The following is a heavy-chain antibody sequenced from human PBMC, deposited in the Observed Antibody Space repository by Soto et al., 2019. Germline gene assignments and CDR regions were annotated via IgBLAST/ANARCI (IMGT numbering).Heavy chain of an antibody. CDR3: TTGFTRLAAFDI. V-gene: IGHV3-15*07. J-gene: IGHJ3*02. D-gene: IGHD6-6*01. CDR2: IKSKTDGGTT. CDR1: GFALSSFD. Sequence: TGGSLRLSCAASGFALSSFDMDWVRQAPGKGLEWVGRIKSKTDGGTTDYAAPVKGRFTISRDDSKNTLYLQMNSLKTEDTAVYYCTTGFTRLAAFDIWGQGTMVTVSS.